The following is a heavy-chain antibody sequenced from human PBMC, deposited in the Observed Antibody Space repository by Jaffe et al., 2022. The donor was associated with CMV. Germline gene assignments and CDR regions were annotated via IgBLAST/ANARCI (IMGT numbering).Heavy chain of an antibody. J-gene: IGHJ4*02. Sequence: QVRLMQSGTEVKEPGASVKFSCKASGYTFTNYYIHWVRQAPGQGLEWMGIINPSGGGPSYAQKFHGRVTMTSDTSTSTVYMELSSLRSEDTAVYYCARSLEWLIGGPELDYWGQGTLVTVSS. V-gene: IGHV1-46*01. CDR1: GYTFTNYY. CDR2: INPSGGGP. CDR3: ARSLEWLIGGPELDY. D-gene: IGHD3-3*01.